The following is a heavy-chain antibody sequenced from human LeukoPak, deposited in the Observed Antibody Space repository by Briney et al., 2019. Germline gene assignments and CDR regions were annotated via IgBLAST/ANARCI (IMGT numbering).Heavy chain of an antibody. J-gene: IGHJ6*04. CDR3: ARGIAVAGGYYYYGMDV. V-gene: IGHV1-2*04. CDR1: GYTFTGYY. D-gene: IGHD6-19*01. CDR2: INPNSGGT. Sequence: ASVKVSCKASGYTFTGYYMHWVRQAPGQGLEWMGWINPNSGGTNYAQKFQGWVTMTRDTSISTAYMEPSRLRSDDTAVYYCARGIAVAGGYYYYGMDVWGKGTTVTVSS.